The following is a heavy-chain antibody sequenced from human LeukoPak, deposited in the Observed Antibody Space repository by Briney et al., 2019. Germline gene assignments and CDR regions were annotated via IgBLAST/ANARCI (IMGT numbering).Heavy chain of an antibody. CDR3: ASLSGAFGYSHSGMDY. CDR1: GGTFSSYA. J-gene: IGHJ4*02. Sequence: GASVKVSCKASGGTFSSYAISWVPQAPGQGLEWMGGIIPIFGTANYAQKFQGRVTITADESTSTAYMELSSLRSEDTAVYYCASLSGAFGYSHSGMDYWGQGTLVTVSS. V-gene: IGHV1-69*13. CDR2: IIPIFGTA. D-gene: IGHD6-13*01.